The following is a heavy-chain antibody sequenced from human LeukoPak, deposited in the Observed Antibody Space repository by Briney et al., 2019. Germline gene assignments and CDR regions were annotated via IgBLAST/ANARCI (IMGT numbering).Heavy chain of an antibody. CDR3: ASYDILTGYYL. J-gene: IGHJ4*02. Sequence: SETLSLTCAVYGRSFSGYYWSWIRQPPGKGLEWIGEINHSGSTNYNPSLKSRVTISVDTSKNQFSLKLSSVTAADTAVYYCASYDILTGYYLWGQGTLVTVSS. CDR1: GRSFSGYY. V-gene: IGHV4-34*01. D-gene: IGHD3-9*01. CDR2: INHSGST.